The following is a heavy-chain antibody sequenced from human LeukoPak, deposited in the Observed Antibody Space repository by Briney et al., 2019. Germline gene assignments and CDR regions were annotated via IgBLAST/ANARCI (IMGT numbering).Heavy chain of an antibody. CDR1: EFTFSDYY. V-gene: IGHV3-11*01. CDR3: ARGTAYSNSPGDY. CDR2: ISRSATTI. J-gene: IGHJ4*02. D-gene: IGHD6-13*01. Sequence: PGGSLRLSCAASEFTFSDYYMSWLRQAPGTGLEWVSYISRSATTIYYADSVKGRFTISRDNAKNSLYLQMNSLRAEDTAVYYCARGTAYSNSPGDYWGQGTLVTVSS.